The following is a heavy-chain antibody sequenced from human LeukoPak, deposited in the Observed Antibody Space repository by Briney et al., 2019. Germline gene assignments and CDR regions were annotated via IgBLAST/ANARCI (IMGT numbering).Heavy chain of an antibody. D-gene: IGHD3-22*01. V-gene: IGHV1-69*05. CDR3: ERGGALEYYESSGYRFDY. Sequence: GSSAKVSCKASGGTFSSYAISWVRQAPGQGLEWMGGIIPIFGTANYAQKLQGRVAITTDESASTAYMELSSLRSDDTAVYYCERGGALEYYESSGYRFDYWGQGTLVTVSS. CDR2: IIPIFGTA. CDR1: GGTFSSYA. J-gene: IGHJ4*02.